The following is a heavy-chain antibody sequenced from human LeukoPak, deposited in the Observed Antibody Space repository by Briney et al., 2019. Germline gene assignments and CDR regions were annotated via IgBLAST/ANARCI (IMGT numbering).Heavy chain of an antibody. D-gene: IGHD2-2*01. V-gene: IGHV3-30*04. J-gene: IGHJ4*02. CDR1: GFTFSSYA. Sequence: GGSLRLSCAVSGFTFSSYAMHWVRQAPGKGLEWVAVISYDGRNKYYADSVKGRFTVSRDNSKNTLYLEMNSLRGEDTAVYYCAKDKEYCSSTSCYLPDYWGQGTLVTVSS. CDR3: AKDKEYCSSTSCYLPDY. CDR2: ISYDGRNK.